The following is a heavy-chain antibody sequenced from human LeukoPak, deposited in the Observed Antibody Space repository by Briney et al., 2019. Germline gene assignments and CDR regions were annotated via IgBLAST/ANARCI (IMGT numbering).Heavy chain of an antibody. CDR3: ARRPTSSGIGDNLDY. V-gene: IGHV5-10-1*01. J-gene: IGHJ4*02. CDR1: GYSFTSYW. Sequence: GESLKISCKGSGYSFTSYWISWVRQMPGKGLEWMGRIDPSDSYTNYSPSFQGHVTISVDKSISTAYLQWSSPKASDTAMYYCARRPTSSGIGDNLDYWGQGTLVTVSS. D-gene: IGHD1-14*01. CDR2: IDPSDSYT.